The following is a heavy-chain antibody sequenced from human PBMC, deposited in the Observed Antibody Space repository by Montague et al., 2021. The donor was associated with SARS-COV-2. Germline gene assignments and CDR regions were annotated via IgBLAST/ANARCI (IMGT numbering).Heavy chain of an antibody. CDR2: IHHGGST. J-gene: IGHJ6*03. CDR3: ARLGDGVVPSPILGVGPYYSCYYMDV. D-gene: IGHD3-10*01. V-gene: IGHV4-34*01. CDR1: GGSFSTYS. Sequence: SETLSLTCAVYGGSFSTYSWTWIRQPPGKGLEWIGEIHHGGSTNYNPSLKSRVTISADTSKNQFSLKLTSVAAADTAVYYCARLGDGVVPSPILGVGPYYSCYYMDVWGKGTTVTVSS.